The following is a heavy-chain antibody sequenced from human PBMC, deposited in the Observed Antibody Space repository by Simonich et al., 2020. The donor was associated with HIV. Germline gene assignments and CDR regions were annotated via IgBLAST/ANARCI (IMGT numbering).Heavy chain of an antibody. Sequence: QVQLQQWGAGLLKPSETLSLTCAVYGGSFSGYYWSWIRQSPGKGLEWIGEINRSGNANDTPTLNSRVTIAVDTSKNQFSVKLSSVTVADTAVYYCARRTTAYYNFWSGYYFDYWGQGTQVTVSS. J-gene: IGHJ4*02. V-gene: IGHV4-34*01. CDR3: ARRTTAYYNFWSGYYFDY. D-gene: IGHD3-3*01. CDR1: GGSFSGYY. CDR2: INRSGNA.